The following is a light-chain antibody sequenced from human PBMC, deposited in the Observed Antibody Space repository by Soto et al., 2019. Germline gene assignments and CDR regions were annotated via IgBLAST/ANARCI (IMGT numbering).Light chain of an antibody. CDR2: DTS. J-gene: IGKJ3*01. V-gene: IGKV3-11*01. Sequence: EIVLTQSPATLSLSPGERATLSCRASQSVSSYLAWYQQKPGQAPRLLIYDTSKRATGIPARFSGSGSGTDFTLINSSLEPEDFEVYYCQQRTNWPRSFTFGPGTKVDIK. CDR1: QSVSSY. CDR3: QQRTNWPRSFT.